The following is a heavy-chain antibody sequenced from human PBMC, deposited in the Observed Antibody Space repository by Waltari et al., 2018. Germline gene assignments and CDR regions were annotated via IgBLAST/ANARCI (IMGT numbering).Heavy chain of an antibody. V-gene: IGHV1-46*01. D-gene: IGHD4-17*01. CDR2: INPSGGST. Sequence: QVQLVQSGAEVKKPGASVKVSCKASGYTFTSYYMHWVRQAPGQGLEWMGIINPSGGSTSYEQKCQGRVTMTRDTSTSTVYMELSSLRSEDTAVYYCARDGNYGDSSTCTFDYWGQGTLVTVSS. CDR1: GYTFTSYY. CDR3: ARDGNYGDSSTCTFDY. J-gene: IGHJ4*02.